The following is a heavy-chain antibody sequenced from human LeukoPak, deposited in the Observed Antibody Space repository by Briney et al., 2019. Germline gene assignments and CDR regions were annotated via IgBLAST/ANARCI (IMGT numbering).Heavy chain of an antibody. D-gene: IGHD1-26*01. CDR3: ATTLYSGIYGDAFDI. CDR2: IYPGDSET. CDR1: GYRLTSYW. J-gene: IGHJ3*02. V-gene: IGHV5-51*01. Sequence: GGSLKISCHGSGYRLTSYWIGWVRQMPGKGLEWMRIIYPGDSETRYSPSFQSQVTMSADKSISTAYLQWSSLKASDTAMYYCATTLYSGIYGDAFDIWGQGTMVTVSS.